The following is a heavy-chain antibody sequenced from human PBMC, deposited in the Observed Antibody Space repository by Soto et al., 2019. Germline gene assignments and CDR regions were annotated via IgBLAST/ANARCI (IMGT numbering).Heavy chain of an antibody. CDR2: IDPSDSYP. J-gene: IGHJ5*02. CDR3: ARQRSYSSGSYWFDP. D-gene: IGHD6-19*01. Sequence: GAAVKGCGTGWGCGLTRDVVGWVRQMPGKGLEWMGRIDPSDSYPNYSPSFQGHVTISADKSISTAYLQWSSLKASDTAMYYCARQRSYSSGSYWFDPWGQGTLVTVSS. V-gene: IGHV5-10-1*01. CDR1: GCGLTRDV.